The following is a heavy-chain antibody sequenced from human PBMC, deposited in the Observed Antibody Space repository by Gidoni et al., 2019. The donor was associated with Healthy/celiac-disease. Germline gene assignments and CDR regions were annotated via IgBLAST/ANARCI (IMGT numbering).Heavy chain of an antibody. V-gene: IGHV1-46*01. Sequence: QVQLVQSGAEVKKPGAAVKVSCKASGYTFTSYYMHWVRQAPGPGLEWMGLINPSGGSTSYAQKFQGRVTMTRDTSTSTVYMELSSLRSEDTAVYYCARLPGDSSGYYPHDAFDIWGQGTMVTVSS. CDR3: ARLPGDSSGYYPHDAFDI. CDR1: GYTFTSYY. J-gene: IGHJ3*02. CDR2: INPSGGST. D-gene: IGHD3-22*01.